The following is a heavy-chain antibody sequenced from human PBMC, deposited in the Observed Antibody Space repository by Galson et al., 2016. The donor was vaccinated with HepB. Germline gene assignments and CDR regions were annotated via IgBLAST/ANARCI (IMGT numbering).Heavy chain of an antibody. CDR3: AIYTGDDRGDY. Sequence: SVKVSCKASGYTFNAFYIHWVRQVPGQGLDWMGIINPGGGTWYTQRFQGRVTMTKDTSTSTVYMEVSSLRSDDTAVYYCAIYTGDDRGDYWGQGTLVTVSS. J-gene: IGHJ4*02. CDR2: INPGGGT. CDR1: GYTFNAFY. D-gene: IGHD5-12*01. V-gene: IGHV1-46*02.